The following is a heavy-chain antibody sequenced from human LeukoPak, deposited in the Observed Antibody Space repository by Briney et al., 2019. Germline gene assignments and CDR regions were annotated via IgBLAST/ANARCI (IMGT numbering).Heavy chain of an antibody. CDR2: IYSGDST. Sequence: GGSLRLSCAASGFTVSSNYMSWVRQAPGKGLEWVSVIYSGDSTYYADSVKGRFTISRDNSKNTLYLQMNSLRAEDTAVYYCARDHTSGYPRYWGQGTLVTVSS. CDR1: GFTVSSNY. J-gene: IGHJ4*02. V-gene: IGHV3-53*01. D-gene: IGHD3-22*01. CDR3: ARDHTSGYPRY.